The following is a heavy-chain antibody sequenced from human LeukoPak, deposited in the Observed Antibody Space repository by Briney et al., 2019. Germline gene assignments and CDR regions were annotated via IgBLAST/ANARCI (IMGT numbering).Heavy chain of an antibody. J-gene: IGHJ6*03. CDR2: INWNGGST. CDR3: AREITDFSVYYYYMDV. D-gene: IGHD3-3*01. Sequence: GGSLRLSCTASGFTFDDYGMSWVRQAPGKGLEWVSGINWNGGSTGYADSVKGRFSISRDNAKNSLYLQMKSLRAEDTALYYCAREITDFSVYYYYMDVWGKGTTVTVSS. V-gene: IGHV3-20*04. CDR1: GFTFDDYG.